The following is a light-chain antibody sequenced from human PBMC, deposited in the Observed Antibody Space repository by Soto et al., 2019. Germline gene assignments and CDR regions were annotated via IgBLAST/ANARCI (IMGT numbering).Light chain of an antibody. CDR3: QQYNNYLLT. V-gene: IGKV1-5*01. CDR1: QSISSW. J-gene: IGKJ4*02. CDR2: DAS. Sequence: QMTHSAATLSAYIRDRVTITCRASQSISSWLAWYQQKPGKAPKLLIYDASSLESGVPSRFSGSGSGTEFTLTISILQPDDFATYYCQQYNNYLLTFGGGSMVDI.